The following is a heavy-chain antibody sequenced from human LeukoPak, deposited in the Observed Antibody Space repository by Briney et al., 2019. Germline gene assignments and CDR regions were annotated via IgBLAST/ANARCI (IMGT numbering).Heavy chain of an antibody. J-gene: IGHJ4*02. CDR1: GGSFSGYY. D-gene: IGHD2-15*01. Sequence: SETLSLTCAVYGGSFSGYYWSWIRQPPGKGLEWIGEINHSGSTNYNPSLKSRVTISVDTSKNQFSLKLSSVTAADMAVYYCASHNRTVVAPFFDYWGQGTLVTVSS. V-gene: IGHV4-34*01. CDR2: INHSGST. CDR3: ASHNRTVVAPFFDY.